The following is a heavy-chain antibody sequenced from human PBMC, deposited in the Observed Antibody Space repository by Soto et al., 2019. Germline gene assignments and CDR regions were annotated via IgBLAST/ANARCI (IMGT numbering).Heavy chain of an antibody. Sequence: QVQLEESGPGLVKPSETLSLTCTVSGGSINAFFWSWVRQPPGKGLESIGYIFYSGSTNYNPALTSPVTISLDSPKPKFSLNLTSVTAPDKAGYYLATQTGLNYDGLHVSGQATMVAGSS. D-gene: IGHD3-10*01. CDR3: ATQTGLNYDGLHV. CDR1: GGSINAFF. J-gene: IGHJ6*02. CDR2: IFYSGST. V-gene: IGHV4-59*01.